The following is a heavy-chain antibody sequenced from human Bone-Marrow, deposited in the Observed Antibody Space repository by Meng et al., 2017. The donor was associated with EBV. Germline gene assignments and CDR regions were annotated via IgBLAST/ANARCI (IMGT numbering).Heavy chain of an antibody. CDR2: LIPMFGAP. CDR1: GGTFSSYA. CDR3: ASESGRGYTPDY. D-gene: IGHD5-12*01. Sequence: QVQLVRSSAEVKKPVSSVKVSCKTSGGTFSSYAMSWGRQSPGQGLEWMGGLIPMFGAPNYAQKFQDRVTITADESTSTHYMDLTSLRSEDTAVYYCASESGRGYTPDYWGQGTRVTISS. V-gene: IGHV1-69*01. J-gene: IGHJ4*02.